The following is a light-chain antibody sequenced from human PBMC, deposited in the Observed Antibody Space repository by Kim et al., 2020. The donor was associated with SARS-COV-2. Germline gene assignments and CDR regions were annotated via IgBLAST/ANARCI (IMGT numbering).Light chain of an antibody. CDR3: QQRSDWPLT. J-gene: IGKJ4*01. CDR1: QNVSTS. CDR2: DAS. V-gene: IGKV3-11*01. Sequence: EIVLTQSPATLSLSPGERATLSCRASQNVSTSLVWYQQKVGQAPRLLIYDASKRATDIPAKFSGSGSGTDFTLTISSLESEDFAVYYCQQRSDWPLTFGGGTKVDIK.